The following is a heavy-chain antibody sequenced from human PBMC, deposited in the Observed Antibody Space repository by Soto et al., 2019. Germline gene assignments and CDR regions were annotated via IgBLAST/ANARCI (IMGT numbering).Heavy chain of an antibody. D-gene: IGHD6-19*01. Sequence: EVQLLESGGGLVQPGGSLRLSCAASGFTFSSYAMSWVRQAPGKGLEWVSAISGSGGSTYYADSVKGRFTISRDNSKNTLYLQMNSLRAEDTAVYYCAKDNLKWRWYSSGWCLDYWGQGTLVTVSS. CDR1: GFTFSSYA. V-gene: IGHV3-23*01. CDR3: AKDNLKWRWYSSGWCLDY. CDR2: ISGSGGST. J-gene: IGHJ4*02.